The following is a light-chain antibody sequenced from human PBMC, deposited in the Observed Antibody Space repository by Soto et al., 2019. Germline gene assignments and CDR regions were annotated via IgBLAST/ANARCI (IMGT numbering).Light chain of an antibody. CDR3: QQRTNWPTST. CDR1: QTVRSY. J-gene: IGKJ5*01. V-gene: IGKV3-11*01. Sequence: EIVLTQSPATLSLSPGERATLSCRASQTVRSYLAWYQQKPGQAPRLLIHDAFSRATGIPDRFSGSGSGTDFTLTISSLEPEDSAVYYCQQRTNWPTSTFGQGTRLEIK. CDR2: DAF.